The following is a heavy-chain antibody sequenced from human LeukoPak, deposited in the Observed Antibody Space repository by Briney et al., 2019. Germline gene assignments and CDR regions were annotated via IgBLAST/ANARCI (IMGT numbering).Heavy chain of an antibody. CDR3: TRVAFQVSGSANYFDP. V-gene: IGHV3-74*01. J-gene: IGHJ5*02. CDR1: GFSFGSYW. D-gene: IGHD4/OR15-4a*01. CDR2: IKSDGSST. Sequence: GGSLRLSCVGSGFSFGSYWMHWVRQALGKGLVWVARIKSDGSSTSYADSVKGRFAISRDNAKNTVYLEMNSLTAEDTAVYYCTRVAFQVSGSANYFDPWGQGTLVTVSS.